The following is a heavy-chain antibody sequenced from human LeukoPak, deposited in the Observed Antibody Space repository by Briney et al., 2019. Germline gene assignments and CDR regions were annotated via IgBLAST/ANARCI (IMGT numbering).Heavy chain of an antibody. D-gene: IGHD4-23*01. CDR2: ISSSSSTI. V-gene: IGHV3-48*01. CDR3: ARAGYSSSYYYYYMDV. CDR1: GFTFSSYE. J-gene: IGHJ6*03. Sequence: GGSLRLSCAASGFTFSSYEMNWVRQAPGKGLEWVSYISSSSSTIYYADSVKGRFTISRDNAKNSLYLQMNSLRAEDTAVYYCARAGYSSSYYYYYMDVWGKGTTVTVSS.